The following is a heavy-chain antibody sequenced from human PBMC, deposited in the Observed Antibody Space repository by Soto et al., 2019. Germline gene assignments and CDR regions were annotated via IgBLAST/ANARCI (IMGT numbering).Heavy chain of an antibody. Sequence: GGSLRLSCAASGFSFVNYAMNWVRQAPGKGLEWVSGLSGSGTSTYYADSVKGRFTISRDNYRDTLFLQMNSLTADDPALYYCAKATTNGGWFNPFDSLGQGALVTVSS. CDR3: AKATTNGGWFNPFDS. V-gene: IGHV3-23*01. CDR2: LSGSGTST. D-gene: IGHD6-19*01. CDR1: GFSFVNYA. J-gene: IGHJ4*02.